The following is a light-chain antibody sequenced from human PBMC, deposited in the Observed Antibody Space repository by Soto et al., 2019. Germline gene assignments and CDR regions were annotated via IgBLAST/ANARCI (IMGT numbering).Light chain of an antibody. CDR1: QGISSA. Sequence: AIHLTQSPSSLSASVGDRVSITCRASQGISSALLWYQQTPGKAPSLLIYGASSRESGVPSRFSGSGSGTDFTLTISSLQPEDFATYYCQQFNNYPITFGQGTRLEIK. CDR3: QQFNNYPIT. V-gene: IGKV1D-13*01. CDR2: GAS. J-gene: IGKJ5*01.